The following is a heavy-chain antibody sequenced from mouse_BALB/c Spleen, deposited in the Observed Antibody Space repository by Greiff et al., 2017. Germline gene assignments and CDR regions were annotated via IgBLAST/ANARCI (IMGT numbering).Heavy chain of an antibody. CDR3: ARYGYDY. CDR2: IYPGSGST. CDR1: GYNFTSYW. D-gene: IGHD2-2*01. J-gene: IGHJ2*01. V-gene: IGHV1-55*01. Sequence: QVQLQQSGAELVKPGTSVKLSCKASGYNFTSYWINWVKLRPGQGLEWIGDIYPGSGSTNYNEKFKSKATLTVDTSSSTAYMQLSSLASEDSALYYCARYGYDYWGQGTTLTVSS.